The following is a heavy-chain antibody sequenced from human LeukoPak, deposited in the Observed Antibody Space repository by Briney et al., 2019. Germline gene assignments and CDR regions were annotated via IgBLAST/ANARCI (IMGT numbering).Heavy chain of an antibody. CDR3: ASTEPLYYYGSGSYPLDY. CDR1: GFTFSTYS. J-gene: IGHJ4*02. D-gene: IGHD3-10*01. CDR2: ISSSSSYI. V-gene: IGHV3-21*01. Sequence: GGSLRLSCAASGFTFSTYSINWVRQAPGKGLEWVSSISSSSSYIYYADSVKGRFTISRDNAKNSLYLQMDSLRAEDTAVYYCASTEPLYYYGSGSYPLDYWGQGTLVTVSS.